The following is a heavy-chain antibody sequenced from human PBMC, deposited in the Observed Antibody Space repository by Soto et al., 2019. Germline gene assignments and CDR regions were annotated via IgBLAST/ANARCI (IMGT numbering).Heavy chain of an antibody. D-gene: IGHD3-22*01. CDR3: ASNYYDSSGYAFDI. V-gene: IGHV1-45*02. J-gene: IGHJ3*02. Sequence: QMQLVQSGAEVKKTGSSVKVSCKASGYTFTYRYLHWVRQAPGQALEWMGWITPFNGNTNYAQKFQDRVTITRDRSVSTAYMELSSLRSEDTAMYYCASNYYDSSGYAFDIWGQGTMVTVSS. CDR1: GYTFTYRY. CDR2: ITPFNGNT.